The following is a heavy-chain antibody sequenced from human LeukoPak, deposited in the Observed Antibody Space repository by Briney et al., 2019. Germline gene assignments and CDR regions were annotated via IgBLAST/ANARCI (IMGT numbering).Heavy chain of an antibody. Sequence: GGSLTLSCAASGFTFSSYAMSWVRQAPGKGLEWVSAISGSGGSTYYADSVKGRFTISRDNSKNTLYLQMNRLRAEDTAVYYCAKPKGRSSPPYYYYYGMDVWGQGTTVTVSS. J-gene: IGHJ6*02. CDR3: AKPKGRSSPPYYYYYGMDV. CDR2: ISGSGGST. CDR1: GFTFSSYA. D-gene: IGHD6-13*01. V-gene: IGHV3-23*01.